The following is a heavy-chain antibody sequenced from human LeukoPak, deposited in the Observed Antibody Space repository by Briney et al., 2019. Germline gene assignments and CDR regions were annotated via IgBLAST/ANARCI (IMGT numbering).Heavy chain of an antibody. J-gene: IGHJ4*02. Sequence: SVKVSCRASGGTFSSYAISWVRQAPGQGLEWMGRIIPILGIANYAQKFQGRVTITADKSTSTAYMELSSLRSEDTAVYYCARVGDCSSTSCYDRQVMSWGLDYWGQGTLVTVSS. CDR2: IIPILGIA. CDR3: ARVGDCSSTSCYDRQVMSWGLDY. D-gene: IGHD2-2*01. CDR1: GGTFSSYA. V-gene: IGHV1-69*04.